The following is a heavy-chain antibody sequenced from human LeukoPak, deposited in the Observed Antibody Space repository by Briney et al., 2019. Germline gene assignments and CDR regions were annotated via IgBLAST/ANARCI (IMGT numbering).Heavy chain of an antibody. CDR3: TTLVPSFDY. CDR1: RFTFSDYY. CDR2: IKSKTDGGTT. Sequence: GGSLRLSCAASRFTFSDYYMSWIRQAPGKGLEWVGRIKSKTDGGTTDYAAPVKGRFTISRDDSKNTMYLQMNSLKTEDTAVYYCTTLVPSFDYWGQGTLVTVSS. V-gene: IGHV3-15*01. J-gene: IGHJ4*02. D-gene: IGHD3-10*01.